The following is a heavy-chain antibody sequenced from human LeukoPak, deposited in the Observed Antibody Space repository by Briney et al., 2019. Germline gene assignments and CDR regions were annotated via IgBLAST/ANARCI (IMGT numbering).Heavy chain of an antibody. CDR1: GFTFSSYE. D-gene: IGHD3-10*01. V-gene: IGHV3-48*03. Sequence: GGSLRLSCAASGFTFSSYEMNWVRQAPGKGLEWVSYISSSGSTIYYADSVKGRFTISRDNAKNSLYLQMNSLRAEDTAVYHCARLLSYLFDYWGQGTLVTVSS. CDR2: ISSSGSTI. J-gene: IGHJ4*02. CDR3: ARLLSYLFDY.